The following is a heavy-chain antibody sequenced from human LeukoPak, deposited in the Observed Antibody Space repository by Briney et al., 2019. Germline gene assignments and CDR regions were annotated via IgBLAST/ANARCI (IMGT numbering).Heavy chain of an antibody. CDR2: ISGSGGST. Sequence: PGGSLRLSCAASGFTFSSYAMSWVRQAPGKGLEWVSAISGSGGSTYYADSVKGRFTISRDNSENTLYLQMNSLRAEDTAVYYCAKDRSQYYDFWSGYYSTYFDYWGQGTLVTVSS. CDR1: GFTFSSYA. D-gene: IGHD3-3*01. V-gene: IGHV3-23*01. J-gene: IGHJ4*02. CDR3: AKDRSQYYDFWSGYYSTYFDY.